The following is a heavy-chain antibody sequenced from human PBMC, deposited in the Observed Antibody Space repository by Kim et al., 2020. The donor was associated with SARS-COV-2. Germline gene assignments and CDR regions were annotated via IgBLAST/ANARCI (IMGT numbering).Heavy chain of an antibody. V-gene: IGHV3-48*03. CDR1: GFTFSSYE. D-gene: IGHD7-27*01. CDR2: ISSSGSTI. CDR3: ARDCPSLQPPNWGFREIDAFDI. Sequence: GGSLRLSCAASGFTFSSYEMNWVRQAPGKGLEWVSYISSSGSTIYYADSVKGRFTISRDNAKNSLYLQMNSLRAEDTAVYYCARDCPSLQPPNWGFREIDAFDIWGQGTMVTVSS. J-gene: IGHJ3*02.